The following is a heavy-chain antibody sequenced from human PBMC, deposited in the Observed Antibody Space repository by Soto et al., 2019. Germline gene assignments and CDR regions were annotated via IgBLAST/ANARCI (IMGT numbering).Heavy chain of an antibody. CDR2: IYYSGST. D-gene: IGHD6-6*01. Sequence: QLQLQESGPGLVKPSETLSLTCTVSGGSISSSSYYWGWIRQPPGKGLEWIGSIYYSGSTYYNPSLKSRVTMSVDTSKNLFSLKLSSVTAADTAVYYCARHSAPRYSSSSLNATAFDIWGQGTMVTVSS. J-gene: IGHJ3*02. CDR1: GGSISSSSYY. V-gene: IGHV4-39*01. CDR3: ARHSAPRYSSSSLNATAFDI.